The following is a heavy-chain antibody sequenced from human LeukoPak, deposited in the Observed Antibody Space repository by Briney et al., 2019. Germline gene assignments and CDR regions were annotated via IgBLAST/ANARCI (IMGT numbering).Heavy chain of an antibody. CDR1: AFTFSTYA. CDR2: IDGRGAST. Sequence: GGSLRLSCAASAFTFSTYAMTWVRQAPGKGLEWVSSIDGRGASTYYADSVKGRFTISRDNTKNTFYLQMNSLRAEDTAVYYCAKRAPLYSSTPGNYFDSWGEGTLVTVSS. V-gene: IGHV3-23*01. D-gene: IGHD6-19*01. J-gene: IGHJ4*02. CDR3: AKRAPLYSSTPGNYFDS.